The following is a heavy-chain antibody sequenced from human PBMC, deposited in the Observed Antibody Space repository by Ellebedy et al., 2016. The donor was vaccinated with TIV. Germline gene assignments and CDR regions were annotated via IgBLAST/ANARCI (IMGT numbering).Heavy chain of an antibody. D-gene: IGHD1-20*01. CDR2: INGDGSNI. CDR1: GFTFSSSW. V-gene: IGHV3-74*01. CDR3: ARDTYNWNDTFDY. J-gene: IGHJ4*02. Sequence: GESLKISCAASGFTFSSSWVHWVRQVPGKGLVWVARINGDGSNIDYADSVKGRFTISRDNAKNTLYLQMNSLRAEDTAVYYYARDTYNWNDTFDYWGQGTLVTVSS.